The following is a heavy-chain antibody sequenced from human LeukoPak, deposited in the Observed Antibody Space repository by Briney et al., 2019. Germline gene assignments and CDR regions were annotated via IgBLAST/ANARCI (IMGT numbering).Heavy chain of an antibody. J-gene: IGHJ6*02. CDR1: GYTFTSYA. CDR2: IIPIFGTA. Sequence: SVTVSCTASGYTFTSYAMNWVRQAPGQGLEWMGGIIPIFGTANYAQKFQGRVTITADESTSTAYMELSSLRSEDTAVYYCARDRLGDSYYYYYGMDVWGQGTTVTVSS. CDR3: ARDRLGDSYYYYYGMDV. D-gene: IGHD3-16*01. V-gene: IGHV1-69*13.